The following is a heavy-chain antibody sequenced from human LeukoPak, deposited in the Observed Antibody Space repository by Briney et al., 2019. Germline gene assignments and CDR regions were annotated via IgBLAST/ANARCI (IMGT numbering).Heavy chain of an antibody. CDR3: ASGIPFEY. CDR2: VYNTGST. J-gene: IGHJ4*02. CDR1: GFTVSSNF. V-gene: IGHV3-53*01. D-gene: IGHD5-18*01. Sequence: PGGSLRLSCAASGFTVSSNFMSWVRQAPGKGLEWVSVVYNTGSTFYTDSVKGRFTVSRDNSKDTLYLQMSGLRAEDTAVYYCASGIPFEYWGQGTLVTVSS.